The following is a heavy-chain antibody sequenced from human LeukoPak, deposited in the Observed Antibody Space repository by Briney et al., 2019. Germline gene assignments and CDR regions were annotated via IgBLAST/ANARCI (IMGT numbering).Heavy chain of an antibody. J-gene: IGHJ4*02. Sequence: SVKVSCKASGGTFSSYAISWVRQAPGQGLEWMGRIIPILGIANYAQKFQGRVTITADKSTSTAYMELSSLRSEDTAVYYCARDLDGSGASDYWGQGTLVTVSS. CDR1: GGTFSSYA. CDR2: IIPILGIA. V-gene: IGHV1-69*04. D-gene: IGHD3-10*01. CDR3: ARDLDGSGASDY.